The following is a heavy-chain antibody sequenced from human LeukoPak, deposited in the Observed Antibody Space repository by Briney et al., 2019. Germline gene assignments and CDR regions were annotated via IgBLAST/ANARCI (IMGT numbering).Heavy chain of an antibody. J-gene: IGHJ4*02. Sequence: SETLSLTCAVSGGSISSGGYSWSWIRQPPGKGLEWIGYICHSGSTYYNPSLKSRVTISVDRSKNQFSLKLSSVTAADTAVYYCARGLYGSSPFDYWGQGTLVTVSS. CDR3: ARGLYGSSPFDY. V-gene: IGHV4-30-2*01. D-gene: IGHD6-6*01. CDR2: ICHSGST. CDR1: GGSISSGGYS.